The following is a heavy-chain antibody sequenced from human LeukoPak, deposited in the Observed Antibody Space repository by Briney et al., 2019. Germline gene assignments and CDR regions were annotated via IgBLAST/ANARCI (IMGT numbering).Heavy chain of an antibody. Sequence: YSPSFQGHVTISADKSLTTAYLQWSSLKASDTAIYYCARRGFLSVIGTGYFDYWGQGTLVTVSS. J-gene: IGHJ4*02. V-gene: IGHV5-51*01. CDR3: ARRGFLSVIGTGYFDY. D-gene: IGHD6-19*01.